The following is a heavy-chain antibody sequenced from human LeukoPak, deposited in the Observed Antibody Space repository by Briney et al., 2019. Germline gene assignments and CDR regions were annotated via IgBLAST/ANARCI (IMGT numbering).Heavy chain of an antibody. Sequence: GASVKVSCKASGYTFTDYYIHWVRQAPGQGLEWMGWINPSSGGTNYAQQFQGRVTMTRDTSISTACMDLSRLRYDDTAVYYCARIQDIGYGLDYWGQGTLVTVSS. J-gene: IGHJ4*02. CDR1: GYTFTDYY. D-gene: IGHD2-15*01. CDR2: INPSSGGT. V-gene: IGHV1-2*02. CDR3: ARIQDIGYGLDY.